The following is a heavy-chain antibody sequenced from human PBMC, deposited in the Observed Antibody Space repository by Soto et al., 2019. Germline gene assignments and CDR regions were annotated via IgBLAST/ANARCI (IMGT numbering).Heavy chain of an antibody. V-gene: IGHV4-39*01. CDR2: IFYSGST. J-gene: IGHJ4*02. CDR3: ARRYGWLYFDY. D-gene: IGHD6-19*01. Sequence: SETLSLTCTVSGASISSSNYFWGWIRQPPGKGLEWIGTIFYSGSTYYNPSLKSRVTISVDTSKNQFSLRLTSVTAADTALYYCARRYGWLYFDYWGQGSLVTVSS. CDR1: GASISSSNYF.